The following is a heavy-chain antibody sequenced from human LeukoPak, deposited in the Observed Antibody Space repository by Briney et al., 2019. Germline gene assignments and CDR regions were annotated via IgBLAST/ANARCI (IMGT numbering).Heavy chain of an antibody. V-gene: IGHV4-34*01. CDR3: ARGVLVLNFDY. CDR2: INHSGST. Sequence: SETLSLTCAVYGGSFSGYYWSWIRQPPGKGLEWIGEINHSGSTNYNPSLRSRVTISVDTSKNQFSLKLSSVTAADTAVYYCARGVLVLNFDYWGQGTLVTVSS. J-gene: IGHJ4*02. CDR1: GGSFSGYY. D-gene: IGHD6-13*01.